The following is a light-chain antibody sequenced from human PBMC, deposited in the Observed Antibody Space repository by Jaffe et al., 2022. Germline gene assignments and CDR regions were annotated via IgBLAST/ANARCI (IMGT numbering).Light chain of an antibody. J-gene: IGLJ2*01. CDR3: SSYGSSNNLGV. V-gene: IGLV2-8*01. CDR2: EVS. Sequence: QSALTQPPSASGSPGQSVTISCTGTSSDVGGYNFVSWYQQHPGKAPKLIIYEVSKRPSGVPDRFSGSKSGNTASLTVSGLQADDEANYYCSSSYGSSNNLGVFGGGTKLTVL. CDR1: SSDVGGYNF.